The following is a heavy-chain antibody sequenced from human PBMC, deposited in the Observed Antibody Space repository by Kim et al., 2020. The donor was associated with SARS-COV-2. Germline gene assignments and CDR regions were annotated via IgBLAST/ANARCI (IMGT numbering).Heavy chain of an antibody. CDR3: ARDRQDFWSGYYSAFDI. J-gene: IGHJ3*02. Sequence: ASVKVSCKASGYTFTSYGISWVRQAPGQGLEWMGWISAYNGNTNYAQKLQGRVTMTTDTSTSTAYMELRSLRSDDTAVYYCARDRQDFWSGYYSAFDIWGQGTMVTVSS. V-gene: IGHV1-18*01. CDR1: GYTFTSYG. CDR2: ISAYNGNT. D-gene: IGHD3-3*01.